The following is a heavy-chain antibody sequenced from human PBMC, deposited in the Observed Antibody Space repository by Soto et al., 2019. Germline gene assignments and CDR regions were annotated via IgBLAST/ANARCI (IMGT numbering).Heavy chain of an antibody. Sequence: GGSLRLSCAASGFTFSSYWMHWVRQAPGKGLVWVSRINSDGSSTSYADSVKGRFTISRDNAKNTLYLQMNSLRAEDTAVYYCASLGSYYDFWSGYFPNYYYGMDVWGQGTTVTVSS. D-gene: IGHD3-3*01. CDR1: GFTFSSYW. CDR2: INSDGSST. J-gene: IGHJ6*02. V-gene: IGHV3-74*01. CDR3: ASLGSYYDFWSGYFPNYYYGMDV.